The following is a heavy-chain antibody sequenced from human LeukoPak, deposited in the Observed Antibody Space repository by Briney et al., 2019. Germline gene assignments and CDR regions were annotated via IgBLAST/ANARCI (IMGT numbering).Heavy chain of an antibody. D-gene: IGHD5-18*01. CDR1: GFTFSSYA. Sequence: GGSLRLSCAASGFTFSSYAMHWVRQAPGKGLEYVSAISSNGGSTYYANSVKGRFTISRDNSNNTLYLQMGSLRAEDMAVYYCARLISYGHYYFDYWGQGTLVTVSS. CDR2: ISSNGGST. J-gene: IGHJ4*02. V-gene: IGHV3-64*01. CDR3: ARLISYGHYYFDY.